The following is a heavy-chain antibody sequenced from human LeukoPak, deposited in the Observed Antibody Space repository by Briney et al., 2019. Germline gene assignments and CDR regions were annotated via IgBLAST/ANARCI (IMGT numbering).Heavy chain of an antibody. D-gene: IGHD6-13*01. V-gene: IGHV3-20*04. CDR3: ARGFPGSSWSRYYFDY. Sequence: PGGSLRLSCAASGFTFDDYGMSWVRKAPGKGLEWVYGINWNGGSTGYADSVKGRFTISRDNAKNSLYLQMNSLRAEDTALYYCARGFPGSSWSRYYFDYWGQGTLVTVSS. CDR2: INWNGGST. J-gene: IGHJ4*02. CDR1: GFTFDDYG.